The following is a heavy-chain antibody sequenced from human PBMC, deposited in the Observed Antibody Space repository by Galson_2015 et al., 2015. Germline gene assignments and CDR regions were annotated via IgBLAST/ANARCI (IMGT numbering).Heavy chain of an antibody. V-gene: IGHV3-53*01. CDR3: ARVIVAAVDEARGTGGGYYYYYMDV. Sequence: SLRLSCAASGFTVSSNYMSWVRQAPGKGLEWVSVIYSGGSTYYADSVKGRFTISRDNSKNTLYLQMNNLRAEDTAVYYCARVIVAAVDEARGTGGGYYYYYMDVWGKGTTVTVSS. D-gene: IGHD6-13*01. CDR2: IYSGGST. J-gene: IGHJ6*03. CDR1: GFTVSSNY.